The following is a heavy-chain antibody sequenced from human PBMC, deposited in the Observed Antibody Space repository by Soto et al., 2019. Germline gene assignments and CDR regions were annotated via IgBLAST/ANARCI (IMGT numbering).Heavy chain of an antibody. CDR1: GFTFNNYA. V-gene: IGHV3-23*01. CDR2: ISGGGDTT. CDR3: AKGRGGSGSLTPRVDF. D-gene: IGHD3-10*01. J-gene: IGHJ4*02. Sequence: EVQLLESGGGLVQPGGSLRLSCAASGFTFNNYAMTWVRQAPGKGLEWVSAISGGGDTTSYADSVKGRFTVSRDGSKKTRYLQMSSLRAEDTALYYCAKGRGGSGSLTPRVDFWGQGNLVTVSS.